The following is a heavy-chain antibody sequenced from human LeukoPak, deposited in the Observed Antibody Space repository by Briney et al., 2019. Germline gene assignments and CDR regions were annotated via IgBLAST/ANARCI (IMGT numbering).Heavy chain of an antibody. Sequence: VASVKVSCKASGYTFTSYYMHWVRQAPGQGLEWMGIINPSGGSTSYAQKFQGRVTMTRDTSTSTVYMELSSLRSEDTAVYYCARDPRASDQLHYYYGMDVWGQGTTVTVSS. CDR2: INPSGGST. CDR3: ARDPRASDQLHYYYGMDV. J-gene: IGHJ6*02. D-gene: IGHD2-2*01. V-gene: IGHV1-46*01. CDR1: GYTFTSYY.